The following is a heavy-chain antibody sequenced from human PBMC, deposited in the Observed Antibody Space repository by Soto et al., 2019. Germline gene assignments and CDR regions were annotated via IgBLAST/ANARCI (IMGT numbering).Heavy chain of an antibody. Sequence: SVKVSCKASGGTFSSYAINWVRQAPGQGLEWMGGIIPIFGTANYAQKFQGRVTITADESTSTAYMELSSLRSEDTAVYYCARAVDFWSGYDYYYYGMDVWGKGNTVTVSS. CDR3: ARAVDFWSGYDYYYYGMDV. CDR2: IIPIFGTA. V-gene: IGHV1-69*13. D-gene: IGHD3-3*01. J-gene: IGHJ6*04. CDR1: GGTFSSYA.